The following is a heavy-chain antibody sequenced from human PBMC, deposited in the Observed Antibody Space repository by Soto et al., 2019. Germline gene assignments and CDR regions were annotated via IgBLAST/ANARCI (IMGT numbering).Heavy chain of an antibody. Sequence: NPSETLSLTCTVSGGSISSYFYIWVRQPPGKGLEWIGSVYYTGTTDYNPSLKSRVTISVDTSKTQFSLNLRSVTAADTAVYYCARDLAAVPRAFDYWGRGTQVTVSS. J-gene: IGHJ4*02. CDR3: ARDLAAVPRAFDY. CDR2: VYYTGTT. V-gene: IGHV4-59*01. CDR1: GGSISSYF. D-gene: IGHD6-13*01.